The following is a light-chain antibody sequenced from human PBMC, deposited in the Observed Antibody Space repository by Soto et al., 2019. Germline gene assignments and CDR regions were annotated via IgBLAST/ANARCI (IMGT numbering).Light chain of an antibody. Sequence: QSSLTQPASVSGSPGQSITISCTGTSSDVGGYDYVSWYQQHPGKAPKLMIYDVSNRPSGVSDRFSGSKSGITASLTISGLQTEDEADYYCISYTDRQSYLFGTGTKLTVL. CDR2: DVS. CDR3: ISYTDRQSYL. V-gene: IGLV2-14*03. CDR1: SSDVGGYDY. J-gene: IGLJ1*01.